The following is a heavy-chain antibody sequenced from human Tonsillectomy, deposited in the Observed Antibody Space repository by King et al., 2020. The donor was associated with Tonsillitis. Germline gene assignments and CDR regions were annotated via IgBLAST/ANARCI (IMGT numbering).Heavy chain of an antibody. D-gene: IGHD4-23*01. CDR2: IWYDGSNK. CDR3: ARVALWPPTLTVGGNSDYYFCVDV. J-gene: IGHJ6*03. Sequence: QVQLVESGGGVVQPGRSLRLSCAASGFTFSSYGMHWVRQAPGKGLEWVAVIWYDGSNKYYADSVKGRFTISRDNSKNTLHLQMNSLRAEDSAVYYCARVALWPPTLTVGGNSDYYFCVDVWGKGTTVTVAS. V-gene: IGHV3-33*08. CDR1: GFTFSSYG.